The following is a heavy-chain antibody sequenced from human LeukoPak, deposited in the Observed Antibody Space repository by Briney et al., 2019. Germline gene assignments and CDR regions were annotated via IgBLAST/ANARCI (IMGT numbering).Heavy chain of an antibody. D-gene: IGHD6-13*01. CDR3: ASAERIAAAGFGY. Sequence: SETLSLTCTVSGGSISSYYWSWIRQPPGKGLEWIGYIYYSGSTNYNPSLKSRVPISVDTSKNQFSLKLSSVTAADTAVYYCASAERIAAAGFGYWGQGTLVTVSS. CDR1: GGSISSYY. CDR2: IYYSGST. J-gene: IGHJ4*02. V-gene: IGHV4-59*08.